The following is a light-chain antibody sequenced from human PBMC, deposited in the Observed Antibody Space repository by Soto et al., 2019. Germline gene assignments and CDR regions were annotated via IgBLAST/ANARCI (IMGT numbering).Light chain of an antibody. CDR1: QSVSSSY. J-gene: IGKJ4*01. CDR3: HQYGSSRGLT. V-gene: IGKV3-20*01. CDR2: GAS. Sequence: EIVLTQSPGTLSLSPGERATLSCRASQSVSSSYLAWYQQKPGQAPRLLIYGASSRATGIPDRFSGSGSGTDFTLTISSLEPSEFAVYYCHQYGSSRGLTFGGGTKVEIK.